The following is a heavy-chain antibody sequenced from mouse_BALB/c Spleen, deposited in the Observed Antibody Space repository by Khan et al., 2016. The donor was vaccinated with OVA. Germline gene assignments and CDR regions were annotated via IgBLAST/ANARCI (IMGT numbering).Heavy chain of an antibody. CDR1: GFTFTDYY. CDR2: ISPGSGDT. J-gene: IGHJ3*01. Sequence: QVQLQQSGAELARPGASVKLSCTASGFTFTDYYIHWVKQRTGQGLEWIGEISPGSGDTYYNERFKGKATLTADKSSSTAYMQLSSLTSEASAVYFCARRNYFGYTFAYWGQGTLVTVSA. D-gene: IGHD1-2*01. V-gene: IGHV1-77*01. CDR3: ARRNYFGYTFAY.